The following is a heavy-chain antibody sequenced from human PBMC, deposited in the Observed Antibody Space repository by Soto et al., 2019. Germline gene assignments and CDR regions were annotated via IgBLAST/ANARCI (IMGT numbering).Heavy chain of an antibody. D-gene: IGHD2-2*01. CDR2: ISAYNGNT. CDR3: ARDIWDIVVVPAARVGTHDAFDI. CDR1: GYTFTSYG. J-gene: IGHJ3*02. Sequence: QVQMVQSGAEVKKPGASVKVSCKASGYTFTSYGISWVRQAPGQGLEWMGWISAYNGNTNYAQKLQGRVTMTTDTSTSKAYMELRSLRSGATAVYYCARDIWDIVVVPAARVGTHDAFDIWGQGTMVTVSS. V-gene: IGHV1-18*04.